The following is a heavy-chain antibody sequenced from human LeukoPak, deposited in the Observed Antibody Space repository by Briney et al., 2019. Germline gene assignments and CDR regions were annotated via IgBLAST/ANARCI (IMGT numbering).Heavy chain of an antibody. Sequence: PSETLSLTCTVSGGSVSSGSYYWSWLRQPPGKGLEWIGYIYYIDSTNNHPSLKSPVTISVDTSKNQFSLKLSSVTAADTAVYYCASYDYGDYRGVDYWGQGTLVTVSS. CDR2: IYYIDST. CDR3: ASYDYGDYRGVDY. V-gene: IGHV4-61*01. CDR1: GGSVSSGSYY. D-gene: IGHD4-17*01. J-gene: IGHJ4*02.